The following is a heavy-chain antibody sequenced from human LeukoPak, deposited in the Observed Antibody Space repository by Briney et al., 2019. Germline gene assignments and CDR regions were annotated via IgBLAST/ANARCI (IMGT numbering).Heavy chain of an antibody. CDR1: GFTVSSNY. V-gene: IGHV3-66*01. Sequence: GGSLRLSCAASGFTVSSNYMSWVRQAPGKGLEWVSVIYSGGSTYCADSVKGRFTTSRDNSKNTLYLQMNSLRAEDTAVYYCARDPYGDWGDYYYYYGMDDWGQGTTVTVSS. D-gene: IGHD4-17*01. J-gene: IGHJ6*02. CDR2: IYSGGST. CDR3: ARDPYGDWGDYYYYYGMDD.